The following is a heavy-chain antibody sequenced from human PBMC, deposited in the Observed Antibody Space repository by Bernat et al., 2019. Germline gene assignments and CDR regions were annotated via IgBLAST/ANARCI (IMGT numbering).Heavy chain of an antibody. J-gene: IGHJ6*02. Sequence: QVQLVQSGAEVKKPGSSVKVSCKASGGTFSSYAISWVRQAPGQGLEWMGRIIPILGIANYAQKFQGRVTITADKSTSTAYMELSSLRSEDTAVYYCASYSGSYYYYGMDVWGQGTTVTVSS. V-gene: IGHV1-69*04. CDR3: ASYSGSYYYYGMDV. CDR2: IIPILGIA. CDR1: GGTFSSYA. D-gene: IGHD1-26*01.